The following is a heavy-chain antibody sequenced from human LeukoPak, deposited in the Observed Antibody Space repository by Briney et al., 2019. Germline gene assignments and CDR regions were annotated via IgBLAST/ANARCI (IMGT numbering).Heavy chain of an antibody. CDR3: ARAGKWELVIDY. D-gene: IGHD1-26*01. Sequence: GGSLRLSCAASGFTFNDHWMNWVRQAPGKGLEWVANINQDGSEKYYVDSVKGRFTISRDNAKNSLYLQMNSLRAEDTAVYYCARAGKWELVIDYWGQGTLVTVSS. J-gene: IGHJ4*02. CDR2: INQDGSEK. V-gene: IGHV3-7*01. CDR1: GFTFNDHW.